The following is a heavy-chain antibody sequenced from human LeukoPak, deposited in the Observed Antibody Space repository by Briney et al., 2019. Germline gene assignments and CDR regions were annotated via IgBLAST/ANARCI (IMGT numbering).Heavy chain of an antibody. CDR2: IIPIFGTA. CDR3: ARLGVGNYYDSSGYYSSDY. V-gene: IGHV1-69*06. D-gene: IGHD3-22*01. Sequence: ASVKVSCTASGGTFSSYAISWVRQAPGQGLEWMGGIIPIFGTANYAQKFQGRVTITADKSTSTAYMELSSLRSEDTAVYYCARLGVGNYYDSSGYYSSDYWGQGTLVTVSS. J-gene: IGHJ4*02. CDR1: GGTFSSYA.